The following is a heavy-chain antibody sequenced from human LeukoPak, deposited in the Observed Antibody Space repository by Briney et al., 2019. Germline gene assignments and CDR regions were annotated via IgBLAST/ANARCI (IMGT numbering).Heavy chain of an antibody. CDR1: GGNLNKYA. Sequence: GASVKVSCKTSGGNLNKYAISWLRQAPGQGLEWVGGIIPKFETTNYAQKLQGRVTVTTDESTSTVYMDLTSLRSEDTAVYYCAASTIFPVVTYFDYWGQGTLVTVSS. J-gene: IGHJ4*02. V-gene: IGHV1-69*05. CDR2: IIPKFETT. CDR3: AASTIFPVVTYFDY. D-gene: IGHD3-3*01.